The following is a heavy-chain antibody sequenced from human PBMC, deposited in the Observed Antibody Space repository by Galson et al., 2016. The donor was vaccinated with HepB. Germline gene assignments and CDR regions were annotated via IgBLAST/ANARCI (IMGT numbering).Heavy chain of an antibody. CDR2: IHYSGST. V-gene: IGHV4-59*01. CDR1: GVSISSNY. D-gene: IGHD2-8*01. J-gene: IGHJ5*02. CDR3: ARDVVPPDNNWFDT. Sequence: SETLSLTCTVSGVSISSNYWSWIRQPPGKGLEWIGYIHYSGSTKHNPSLKSRVTLSLDTSKNQLSLQLSSVTAADTAVYYCARDVVPPDNNWFDTWGQGTLVTVSS.